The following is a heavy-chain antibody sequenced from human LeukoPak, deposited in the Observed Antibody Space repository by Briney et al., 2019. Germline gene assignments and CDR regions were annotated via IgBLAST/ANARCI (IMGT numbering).Heavy chain of an antibody. J-gene: IGHJ4*02. CDR1: GFTFDDYG. V-gene: IGHV3-20*04. CDR3: ACHPTSVRDGAQHYYFDY. D-gene: IGHD1-26*01. Sequence: GGSLRLSCAASGFTFDDYGMGWVRQAPGKGLEWVSGINWNGGSTGYADSVRGRFTISRDNAKNSLYLQMNSLRAEDTALYYCACHPTSVRDGAQHYYFDYWGQGTLVTVSS. CDR2: INWNGGST.